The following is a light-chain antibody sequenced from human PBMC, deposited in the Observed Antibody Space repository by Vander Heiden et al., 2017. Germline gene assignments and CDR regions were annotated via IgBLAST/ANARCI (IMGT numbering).Light chain of an antibody. V-gene: IGLV1-40*01. CDR1: SSTIGAGFD. CDR2: GNN. Sequence: QSVLTQPPSVSGAPGQRVTIPCPGSSSTIGAGFDVHWYQHLPGTAPKLLIYGNNNRPSGVPDRFSGSKSGTSASLAITGLQAEDEADYYCQSYDSSLSGSTVFGGGTMLTVL. CDR3: QSYDSSLSGSTV. J-gene: IGLJ2*01.